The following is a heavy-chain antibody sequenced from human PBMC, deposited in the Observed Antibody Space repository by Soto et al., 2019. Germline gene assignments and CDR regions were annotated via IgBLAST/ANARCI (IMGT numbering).Heavy chain of an antibody. J-gene: IGHJ4*02. Sequence: EVQLVESGGGLVQPGGSLRLSCAASGFTFSSYWMSWVRQAPGKGLEWVANIKHAGSEKYYVDSVKGRFTVSRDNAKNSLFLQMNSLRAEDTAVYYCARDNFWASDHGGQGTLVTVSS. V-gene: IGHV3-7*01. CDR1: GFTFSSYW. D-gene: IGHD1-1*01. CDR3: ARDNFWASDH. CDR2: IKHAGSEK.